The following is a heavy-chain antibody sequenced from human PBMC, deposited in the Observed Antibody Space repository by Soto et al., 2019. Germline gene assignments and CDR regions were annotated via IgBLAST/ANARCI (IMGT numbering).Heavy chain of an antibody. D-gene: IGHD1-26*01. CDR2: TYPGDSDT. CDR3: ARRVGLRPHWYFDL. Sequence: GESLKIFCKGSGYSFTSYWIGWVRQMPGKGLEWMGITYPGDSDTRYSPSFQGQVTISADNSISTACLQWSSLKTSDTAMYYCARRVGLRPHWYFDLWGRGTLVTVSS. V-gene: IGHV5-51*01. J-gene: IGHJ2*01. CDR1: GYSFTSYW.